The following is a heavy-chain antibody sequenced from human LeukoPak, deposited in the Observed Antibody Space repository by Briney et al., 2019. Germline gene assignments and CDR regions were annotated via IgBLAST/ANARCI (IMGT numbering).Heavy chain of an antibody. D-gene: IGHD3-22*01. V-gene: IGHV3-21*01. CDR3: ARGSTYYYDSSGYLDAFDI. J-gene: IGHJ3*02. Sequence: GGPLRLSCAASGFTFSSYSMNWVRQAPGKGLEWVSSISSSSSYIYYADSVKGRFTISRDNAKNSLYLQMNSLRAEDTAVYYCARGSTYYYDSSGYLDAFDIWGQGTMVTVSS. CDR2: ISSSSSYI. CDR1: GFTFSSYS.